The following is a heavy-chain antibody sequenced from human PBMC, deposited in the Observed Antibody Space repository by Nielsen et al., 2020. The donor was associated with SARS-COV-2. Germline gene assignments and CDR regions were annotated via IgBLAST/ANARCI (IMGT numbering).Heavy chain of an antibody. D-gene: IGHD1-26*01. J-gene: IGHJ3*02. CDR2: IYYSGST. Sequence: WIRKPPGKGLEWIGSIYYSGSTYYNPSLKSRVTISADTTKNQFSLKLSSVTAADTAVYYCARHYRTVGAYGGAFDIWGQGTMVTVSS. V-gene: IGHV4-39*01. CDR3: ARHYRTVGAYGGAFDI.